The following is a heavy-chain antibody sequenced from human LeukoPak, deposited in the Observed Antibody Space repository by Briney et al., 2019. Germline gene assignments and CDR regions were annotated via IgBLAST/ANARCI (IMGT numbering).Heavy chain of an antibody. J-gene: IGHJ5*02. V-gene: IGHV4-61*05. D-gene: IGHD3-10*01. CDR2: IYYSGST. CDR3: ARYGSGSYSGWFDP. Sequence: SETLSLTCTVSGGSISSSSYYWGWIRQPPGKGLEWIGYIYYSGSTNYNPSLKSRVTISVDTSKNQFSLKLSSVTAADTAVYYCARYGSGSYSGWFDPWGQGTLVTVSS. CDR1: GGSISSSSYY.